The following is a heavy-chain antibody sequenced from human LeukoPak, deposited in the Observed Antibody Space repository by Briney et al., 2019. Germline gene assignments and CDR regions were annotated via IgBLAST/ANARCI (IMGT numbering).Heavy chain of an antibody. V-gene: IGHV4-39*07. J-gene: IGHJ4*02. CDR1: GGSISTSNYY. D-gene: IGHD3-22*01. CDR3: ARDPQDYYDSSGYYTDY. Sequence: SETLSLTCTVSGGSISTSNYYWGWIRQPPGKGLEWIGNIFYSGSTYYSPSVKSRVTISLDTSRNQFSLKLSSVTAADTAVYYCARDPQDYYDSSGYYTDYWGQGTLVTVSS. CDR2: IFYSGST.